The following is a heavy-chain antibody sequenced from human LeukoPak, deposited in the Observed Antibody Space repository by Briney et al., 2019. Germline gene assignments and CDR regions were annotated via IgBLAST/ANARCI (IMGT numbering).Heavy chain of an antibody. D-gene: IGHD6-19*01. CDR3: ARLAYSSGWPTDH. Sequence: PSETLSLTCTVSGGSISSYYWNWIRQPPGEGLEGIGYIYDRGSSNYNPSFKSRVIISVDRSKNQFSLKLRSVTAADTSVYYCARLAYSSGWPTDHWGQGILVTVSS. J-gene: IGHJ4*02. CDR1: GGSISSYY. CDR2: IYDRGSS. V-gene: IGHV4-59*08.